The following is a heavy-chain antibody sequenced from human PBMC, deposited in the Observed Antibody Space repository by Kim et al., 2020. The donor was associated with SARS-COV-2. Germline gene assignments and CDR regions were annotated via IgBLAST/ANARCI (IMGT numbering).Heavy chain of an antibody. V-gene: IGHV3-30*02. J-gene: IGHJ4*02. D-gene: IGHD3-10*01. CDR3: AKAITMVRGGDFDY. Sequence: ADSVKGRFTISRDNSKNTLYLQMNSLRAEDTAVYYCAKAITMVRGGDFDYWGQGTLVTVSS.